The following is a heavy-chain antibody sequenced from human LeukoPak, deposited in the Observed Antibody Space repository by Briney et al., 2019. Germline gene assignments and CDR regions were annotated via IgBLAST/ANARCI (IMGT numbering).Heavy chain of an antibody. J-gene: IGHJ4*02. Sequence: PSETLSLTCTVSGGSISSYYWSWIRQPPGKGLEWIGEINHSGSTNYNPSLKSRVTISVDTSKNQFSLKLSSVTAADTAVYYCARLYYVWGSYRFDYWGQGTLVTVSS. CDR1: GGSISSYY. CDR3: ARLYYVWGSYRFDY. D-gene: IGHD3-16*02. V-gene: IGHV4-34*01. CDR2: INHSGST.